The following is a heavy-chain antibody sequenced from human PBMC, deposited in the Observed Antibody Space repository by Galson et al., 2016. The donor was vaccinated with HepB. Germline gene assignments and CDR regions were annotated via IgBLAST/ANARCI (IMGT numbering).Heavy chain of an antibody. CDR1: GFAFSSYA. CDR2: IGLSGAPT. Sequence: SLRLSCAASGFAFSSYAINWVRQTPGKGLEWISSIGLSGAPTYYADSVKGRFSISRDNSKSTLYLDMSSLRVDDSGIYYCAKPYTSGWLTSFDHWGQGTLVTVSS. D-gene: IGHD6-19*01. J-gene: IGHJ4*02. V-gene: IGHV3-23*01. CDR3: AKPYTSGWLTSFDH.